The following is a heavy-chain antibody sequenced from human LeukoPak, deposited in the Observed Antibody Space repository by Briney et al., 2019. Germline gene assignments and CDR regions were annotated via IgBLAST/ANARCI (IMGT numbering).Heavy chain of an antibody. CDR2: INQDATES. CDR3: ARDVGGSLDY. J-gene: IGHJ4*02. Sequence: QSGGSLRLSCAASGFTFNNYWMHWVRHAPGKGLEWVANINQDATESHYVDSVKGRFTISRDNAKNSLFLQMNSLRAEDTAVYYCARDVGGSLDYWGQGTLVTVSS. CDR1: GFTFNNYW. V-gene: IGHV3-7*03. D-gene: IGHD1-26*01.